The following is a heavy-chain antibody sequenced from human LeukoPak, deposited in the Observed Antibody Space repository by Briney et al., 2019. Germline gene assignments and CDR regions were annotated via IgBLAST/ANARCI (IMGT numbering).Heavy chain of an antibody. J-gene: IGHJ6*03. Sequence: PSETLSLTCTVSGASISSYNWNWIRQPPGKGLEWIGYISESGSTNYYSSLENRVALSLDTSKNGNSLNLKSATVADTAVYYCARQDALGKFPPPFYMDVWGKGTTVIVS. CDR3: ARQDALGKFPPPFYMDV. D-gene: IGHD3-16*01. CDR2: ISESGST. CDR1: GASISSYN. V-gene: IGHV4-59*08.